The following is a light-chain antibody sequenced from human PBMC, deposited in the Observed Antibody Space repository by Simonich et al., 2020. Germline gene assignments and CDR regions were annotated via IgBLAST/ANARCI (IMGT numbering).Light chain of an antibody. Sequence: DIVMTQSPLSLPVTPGEPASIPCRSSQSLLHSNGYNYLDWYLQKPGQSPQLLIYLGSNRASGVPDRFSGSGSGTDFTLKISRVEAEDVGVYYCMQSIQLPRTFGQGTKVEIK. CDR1: QSLLHSNGYNY. J-gene: IGKJ1*01. CDR2: LGS. V-gene: IGKV2-28*01. CDR3: MQSIQLPRT.